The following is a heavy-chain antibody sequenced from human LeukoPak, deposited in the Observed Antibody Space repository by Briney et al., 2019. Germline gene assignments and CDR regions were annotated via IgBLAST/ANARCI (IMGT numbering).Heavy chain of an antibody. D-gene: IGHD3-9*01. Sequence: SETLSLTCAVYGGSFSGYYWSWIRQPPGKGLEWIGEINHSGSTNYNPSLKSRVTISVDTSKNQFSLKLSSVTAADTAVYYCARDLPYYDILTGYYRGDYFDYWGQGTLVTVSS. CDR1: GGSFSGYY. CDR2: INHSGST. J-gene: IGHJ4*02. CDR3: ARDLPYYDILTGYYRGDYFDY. V-gene: IGHV4-34*01.